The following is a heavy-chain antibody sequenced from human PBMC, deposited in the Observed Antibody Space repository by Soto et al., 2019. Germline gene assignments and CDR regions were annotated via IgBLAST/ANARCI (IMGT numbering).Heavy chain of an antibody. D-gene: IGHD3-22*01. CDR3: ARDWDYYDTSGYYTPHFDY. CDR2: ISSSSSTI. Sequence: LRLSCAASGFTFSSYSMNWVRQAPGKGLEWVSYISSSSSTIYYADSVKGRFTISRDNAKNSLYLQMNSLRDEDTAVYYCARDWDYYDTSGYYTPHFDYWGQGTLVTVSS. J-gene: IGHJ4*02. V-gene: IGHV3-48*02. CDR1: GFTFSSYS.